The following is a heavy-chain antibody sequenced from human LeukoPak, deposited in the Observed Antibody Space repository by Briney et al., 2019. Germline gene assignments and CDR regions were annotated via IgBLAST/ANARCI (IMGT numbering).Heavy chain of an antibody. CDR3: SRERQNKDFWSGGDY. D-gene: IGHD3-3*01. CDR2: IKQDGSEK. J-gene: IGHJ4*02. V-gene: IGHV3-7*01. Sequence: PGGSLRLSCAASGFIFDNYWMNWVRQAPGKGLEWVANIKQDGSEKYYVDSVKGRFTISRDNAKNSLYLQMNTLRPEDTAVYYCSRERQNKDFWSGGDYWGQGTLVTVSS. CDR1: GFIFDNYW.